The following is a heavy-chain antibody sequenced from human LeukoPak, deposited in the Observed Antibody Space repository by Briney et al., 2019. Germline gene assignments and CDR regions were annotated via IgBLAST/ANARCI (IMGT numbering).Heavy chain of an antibody. D-gene: IGHD6-13*01. CDR1: GFTFSSYG. CDR3: ARSSSSWPVFDY. J-gene: IGHJ4*02. V-gene: IGHV3-33*01. Sequence: GRSLRLSCAASGFTFSSYGMHWVRQAPGKGLEWVAVIWYDGSNKYYADSVKGRFTISRDNSKNTLYLQMNSLRAEDTAVYYCARSSSSWPVFDYWGQGTLVTVSS. CDR2: IWYDGSNK.